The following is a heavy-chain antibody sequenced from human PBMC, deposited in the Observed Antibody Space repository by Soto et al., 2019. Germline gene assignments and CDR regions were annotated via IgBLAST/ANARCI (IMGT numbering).Heavy chain of an antibody. CDR2: IRSKANSYAT. V-gene: IGHV3-73*01. Sequence: GGSLRLSCAASGFTFSGSAMHWVRQASGKGLEWVGRIRSKANSYATAYAASVKGRFTISRDDSKNTAYLQMNSPKTEDTAVYYCTRPLSGPLAFDIWGQGTMVTVSS. D-gene: IGHD5-12*01. CDR1: GFTFSGSA. J-gene: IGHJ3*02. CDR3: TRPLSGPLAFDI.